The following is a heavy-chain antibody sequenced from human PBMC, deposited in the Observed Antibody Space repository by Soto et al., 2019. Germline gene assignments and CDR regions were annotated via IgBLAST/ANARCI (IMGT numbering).Heavy chain of an antibody. Sequence: GGSLRLSCAASGFTFSSYAMHWVRQAPGKGLEWVAVISYDGSNKYYADSVKGRFTISRDNSKNTLYLQMNSLRAEDTAVYYCAREYCTNGVCPAYYYYYGMDVWGQGTTVTVSS. CDR2: ISYDGSNK. V-gene: IGHV3-30-3*01. CDR1: GFTFSSYA. CDR3: AREYCTNGVCPAYYYYYGMDV. D-gene: IGHD2-8*01. J-gene: IGHJ6*02.